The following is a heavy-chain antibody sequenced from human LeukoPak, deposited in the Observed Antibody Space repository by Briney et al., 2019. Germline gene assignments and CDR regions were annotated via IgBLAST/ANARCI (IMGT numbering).Heavy chain of an antibody. D-gene: IGHD3-22*01. J-gene: IGHJ2*01. Sequence: SSQTLPLTCTVSGGSISSSSYYWGWIRQPPGKGLEWIGSIYYSGSTYYNPSLKSRVTISVDTSKNQFSLKLSSVTAADTAVYYCARAHYYDSSGLDLWGRGTLVTVSS. CDR1: GGSISSSSYY. CDR3: ARAHYYDSSGLDL. CDR2: IYYSGST. V-gene: IGHV4-39*07.